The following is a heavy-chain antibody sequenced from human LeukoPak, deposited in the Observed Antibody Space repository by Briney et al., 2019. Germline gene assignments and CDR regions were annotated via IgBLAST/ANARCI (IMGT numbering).Heavy chain of an antibody. CDR2: IYPGDSDT. Sequence: GESLKISCKGSGYRFTGNWITWVRQMPGKGLEWMGIIYPGDSDTRYSPSFQGQVTISADKSISTAYLQWSSLKASDTAMYYCVIDTNNFYGSGSFDYWGQGTLVTVSS. CDR3: VIDTNNFYGSGSFDY. V-gene: IGHV5-51*01. J-gene: IGHJ4*02. CDR1: GYRFTGNW. D-gene: IGHD3-10*01.